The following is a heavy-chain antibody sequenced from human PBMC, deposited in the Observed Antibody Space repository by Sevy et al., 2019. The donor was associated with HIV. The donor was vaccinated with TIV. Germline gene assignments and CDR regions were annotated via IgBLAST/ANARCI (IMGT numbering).Heavy chain of an antibody. D-gene: IGHD3-3*01. Sequence: GGSLRLSCAASGFTFSRYWMHWVRHAPGKGLVWVSRINTHGTNTLYADYVKGRFNISRDDAKNTVYLQMNSLRAEDTGVYYCAREGVDFWSGTVDFAYGMDVWGQGTTVTVSS. J-gene: IGHJ6*02. CDR3: AREGVDFWSGTVDFAYGMDV. V-gene: IGHV3-74*01. CDR2: INTHGTNT. CDR1: GFTFSRYW.